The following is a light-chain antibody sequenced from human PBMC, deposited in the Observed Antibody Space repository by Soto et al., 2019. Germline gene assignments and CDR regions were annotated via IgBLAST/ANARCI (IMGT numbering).Light chain of an antibody. V-gene: IGKV1-5*01. Sequence: DIQMTQSPSTLSASVGDRVTITCRASQSITSWLAWYQQKPGKAPKLLIYDVSSLESGVPSRFSGSGSGTKFTLTISSLQPDDSATYYCQQYESYWTFGQGTKVDIK. CDR2: DVS. J-gene: IGKJ1*01. CDR3: QQYESYWT. CDR1: QSITSW.